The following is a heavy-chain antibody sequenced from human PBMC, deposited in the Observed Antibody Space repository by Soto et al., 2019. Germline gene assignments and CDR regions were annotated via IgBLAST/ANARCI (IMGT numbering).Heavy chain of an antibody. CDR1: GLTVCSYA. CDR3: AKDLLGVGITMIVVAPLRRVFQH. D-gene: IGHD3-22*01. J-gene: IGHJ1*01. CDR2: ISGSGGST. Sequence: SLGLCCAASGLTVCSYAMSWVRQAPGKGLEWVSAISGSGGSTYYADSVKGRFTISRDNSKNTLYLQMNSLRAEDTAVYYCAKDLLGVGITMIVVAPLRRVFQHWGQGTMVTVS. V-gene: IGHV3-23*01.